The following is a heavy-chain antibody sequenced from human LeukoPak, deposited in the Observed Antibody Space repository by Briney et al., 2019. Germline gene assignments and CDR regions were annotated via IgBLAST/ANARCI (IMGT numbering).Heavy chain of an antibody. Sequence: TGGSLRLSCAASGFTFSSYEMNWVRQAPGKGLEWVSYISSSGSTIYYADSVKGRFTISRDNAKNSLYLQMNSLRAEDTAVYYCARSSGYSGSYWWFDPWGQGTLVTVSS. CDR3: ARSSGYSGSYWWFDP. J-gene: IGHJ5*02. D-gene: IGHD1-26*01. V-gene: IGHV3-48*03. CDR1: GFTFSSYE. CDR2: ISSSGSTI.